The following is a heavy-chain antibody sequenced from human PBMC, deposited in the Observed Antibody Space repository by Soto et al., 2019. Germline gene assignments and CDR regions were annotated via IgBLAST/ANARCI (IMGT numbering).Heavy chain of an antibody. Sequence: EVQLVESGGGLVQPGGSLRLSCAASGFTVSSKYMSWVRQAPGKGLEWVSLIQSGGSTYYAGSVKGRFTISRDNSENTLFLQMNRLRVEDTAVYYCTRDEVHCSGGRCYGVPMDVWGKGPTVTVSA. V-gene: IGHV3-66*01. J-gene: IGHJ6*04. CDR3: TRDEVHCSGGRCYGVPMDV. CDR2: IQSGGST. D-gene: IGHD2-15*01. CDR1: GFTVSSKY.